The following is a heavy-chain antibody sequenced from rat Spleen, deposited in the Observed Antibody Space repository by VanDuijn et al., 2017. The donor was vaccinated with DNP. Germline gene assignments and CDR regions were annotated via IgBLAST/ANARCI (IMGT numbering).Heavy chain of an antibody. D-gene: IGHD1-4*01. Sequence: EVQLVESGGGLVQPGRSLKLSCAASGFTFSDHYMAWVRQTPKKGLAWVASISYEGIHTYYEDVVKGRFAISRDNAKNTLYPQMNSLRSEDTATYYCATTSFDHRRQGLTVTVSS. CDR2: ISYEGIHT. J-gene: IGHJ2*01. V-gene: IGHV5-22*01. CDR1: GFTFSDHY. CDR3: ATTSFDH.